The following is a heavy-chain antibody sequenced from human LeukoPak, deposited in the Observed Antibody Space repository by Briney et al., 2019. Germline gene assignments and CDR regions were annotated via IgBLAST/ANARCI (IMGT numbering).Heavy chain of an antibody. CDR1: GGSISPYF. CDR3: ARDDYRGFTNFDP. Sequence: SETLSLTCTVSGGSISPYFWSWIRQPPGKGLEWIGYISYTGRTNYNPSLKSRVTISVDTSKNQFSLQLTSVTAADTAVYYCARDDYRGFTNFDPWGQGTLVTVSS. V-gene: IGHV4-59*01. J-gene: IGHJ5*02. D-gene: IGHD3-10*01. CDR2: ISYTGRT.